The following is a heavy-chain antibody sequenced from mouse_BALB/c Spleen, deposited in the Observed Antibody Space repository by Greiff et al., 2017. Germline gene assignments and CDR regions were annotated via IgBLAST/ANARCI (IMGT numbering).Heavy chain of an antibody. CDR1: GFTFSSYA. Sequence: EVKLVESGGGLVKPGGSLKLSCAASGFTFSSYAMSWVRQTPEKRLEWVASISSGGSTYYPDSVKGRFTISRDNARNILYLQMSSLRSEDTAMYYCARDNYGSPVAYWGQGTLVTVSA. CDR3: ARDNYGSPVAY. CDR2: ISSGGST. D-gene: IGHD1-1*01. V-gene: IGHV5-6-5*01. J-gene: IGHJ3*01.